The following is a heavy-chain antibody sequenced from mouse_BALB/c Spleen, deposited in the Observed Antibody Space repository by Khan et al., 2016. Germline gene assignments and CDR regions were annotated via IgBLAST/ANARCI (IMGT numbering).Heavy chain of an antibody. CDR1: GYTFTNYG. CDR2: INTYSGES. V-gene: IGHV9-3-1*01. Sequence: QIQLVQSGPELKRPGKTVKISCKASGYTFTNYGINWVKQAPGKGLKWMGWINTYSGESTYADDFKGRFAFSLETSANTAYLQINNLKNEDTATXFGARYRYYYGSSRYFDVWGAGTTVTVSS. D-gene: IGHD1-1*01. CDR3: ARYRYYYGSSRYFDV. J-gene: IGHJ1*01.